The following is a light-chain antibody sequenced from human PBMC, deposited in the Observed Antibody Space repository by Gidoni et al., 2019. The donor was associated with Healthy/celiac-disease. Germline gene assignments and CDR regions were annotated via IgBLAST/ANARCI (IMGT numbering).Light chain of an antibody. Sequence: EIVLTQSPGTRALSPGERATLSCRASQSVSSSYLAGYQQKPGQAPRLLIYGASSRATGIPDRFSGSGSGTDFTLTISRLEPEDFAVYYCQQYGSSPYTFXQXTKLEIK. V-gene: IGKV3-20*01. CDR1: QSVSSSY. J-gene: IGKJ2*01. CDR2: GAS. CDR3: QQYGSSPYT.